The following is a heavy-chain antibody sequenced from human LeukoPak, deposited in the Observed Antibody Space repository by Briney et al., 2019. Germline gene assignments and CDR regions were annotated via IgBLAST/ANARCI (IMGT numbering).Heavy chain of an antibody. V-gene: IGHV4-4*02. CDR2: ISLSGLT. CDR3: SRENGAFSPFGY. Sequence: SETLSLTCGVSGGSISNTNWWSWVRQPPGQGLEWIGEISLSGLTNYNPSLKIRVTVSLDKSKNHLSLNLTSVTAADTAVYYCSRENGAFSPFGYWGQGTLVTVPS. CDR1: GGSISNTNW. J-gene: IGHJ4*02. D-gene: IGHD2-8*01.